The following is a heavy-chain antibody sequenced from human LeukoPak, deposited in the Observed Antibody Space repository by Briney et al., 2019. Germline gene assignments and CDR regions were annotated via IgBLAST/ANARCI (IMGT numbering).Heavy chain of an antibody. CDR3: ARGPPNWGYDY. J-gene: IGHJ4*02. D-gene: IGHD7-27*01. Sequence: GASVKVSCKASGYTFTSYDFNWVRQATGQRPEWMGWMSPNSGDTGYAQKFQDRGTMTRNTSISTAYMELSSLRSDDTAVYYCARGPPNWGYDYWGPGTLVTVSS. V-gene: IGHV1-8*01. CDR2: MSPNSGDT. CDR1: GYTFTSYD.